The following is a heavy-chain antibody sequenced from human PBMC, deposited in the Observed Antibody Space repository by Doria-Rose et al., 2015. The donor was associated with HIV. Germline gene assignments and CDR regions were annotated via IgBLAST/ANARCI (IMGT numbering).Heavy chain of an antibody. V-gene: IGHV2-26*01. Sequence: QITLKESGPVLVKPTETLTLTCTVSGVSLSSPGMSVSWIRQPPGKALEWLATIFSYDERSYKTSLKSRLTISRGTSKSQVVLTRTDMDRVDTATYYCARIKSSRWYHKYYFDCWGQGTLVIVSA. CDR3: ARIKSSRWYHKYYFDC. D-gene: IGHD6-13*01. CDR2: IFSYDER. J-gene: IGHJ4*02. CDR1: GVSLSSPGMS.